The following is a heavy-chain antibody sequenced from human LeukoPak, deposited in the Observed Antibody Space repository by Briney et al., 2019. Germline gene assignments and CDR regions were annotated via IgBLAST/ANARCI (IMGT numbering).Heavy chain of an antibody. CDR3: AILRYYGSGSPGGFDY. D-gene: IGHD3-10*01. J-gene: IGHJ4*02. Sequence: GESLKISCKGSGYSFTSYWIGWVRQMPGKGLEWMGIIYPGDSDTRYSPSFQGQVTISADKSIGTAYLQWSSLKASDTAMYYCAILRYYGSGSPGGFDYWGQGTLVTVSS. CDR1: GYSFTSYW. V-gene: IGHV5-51*01. CDR2: IYPGDSDT.